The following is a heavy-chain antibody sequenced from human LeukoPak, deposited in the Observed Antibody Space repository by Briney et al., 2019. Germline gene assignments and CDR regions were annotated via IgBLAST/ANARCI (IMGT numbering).Heavy chain of an antibody. D-gene: IGHD3-22*01. CDR1: GFTFSDYY. CDR2: ISYDGSNE. V-gene: IGHV3-30-3*01. CDR3: ARVDYYDSSGWPYFDY. J-gene: IGHJ4*02. Sequence: GGSLRLSCAASGFTFSDYYMSWIRQAPGKGLEWVAVISYDGSNEYYADSVKGRFTISRDNSENTLYLQMNSLRAEDTAVYYCARVDYYDSSGWPYFDYWGQGTLVTVSS.